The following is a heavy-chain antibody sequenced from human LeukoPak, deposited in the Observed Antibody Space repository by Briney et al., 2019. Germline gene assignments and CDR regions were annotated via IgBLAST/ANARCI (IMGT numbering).Heavy chain of an antibody. D-gene: IGHD2-2*01. CDR1: GFTFSSYA. V-gene: IGHV3-30*04. Sequence: GGSLRLSCAASGFTFSSYAMHWVRQAPGKGLEWVAVISYDGSNKYYADSVKGRFTISRDNSKNTLYLQMNNVRAGDTAIYYCARVACSSTSCPDYWGQGTLVTVSS. CDR3: ARVACSSTSCPDY. CDR2: ISYDGSNK. J-gene: IGHJ4*02.